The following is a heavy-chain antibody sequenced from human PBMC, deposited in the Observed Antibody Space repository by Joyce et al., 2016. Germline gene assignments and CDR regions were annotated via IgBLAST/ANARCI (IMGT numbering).Heavy chain of an antibody. CDR3: TRRNEGNFFLDY. D-gene: IGHD1-7*01. CDR2: STSTGSTR. V-gene: IGHV3-48*02. Sequence: EVQPVESGGGLVQPGGSLRLSCAASGFSFNYYIMNWVRQAPGKGLEWISYSTSTGSTRFDADSVKDRFTISRDNAKNSLYLQMNSLRDEDTAVYYCTRRNEGNFFLDYWGQGTLVTVSS. J-gene: IGHJ4*02. CDR1: GFSFNYYI.